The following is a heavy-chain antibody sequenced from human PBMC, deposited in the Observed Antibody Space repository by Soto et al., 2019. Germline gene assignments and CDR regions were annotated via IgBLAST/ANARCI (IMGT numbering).Heavy chain of an antibody. CDR1: GYTFTGYY. J-gene: IGHJ6*03. Sequence: QVQLVQSGAEVKKPGASVKVSCKASGYTFTGYYMHWVRQAPGQGLEWMGWINPNSGGTNYAQKFQGWVTMTRDTSISTAYMELSRLRSDDTAVYYCAIDGPGENTVTDDYYYYMDVWGKGTTVTVSS. D-gene: IGHD4-17*01. V-gene: IGHV1-2*04. CDR2: INPNSGGT. CDR3: AIDGPGENTVTDDYYYYMDV.